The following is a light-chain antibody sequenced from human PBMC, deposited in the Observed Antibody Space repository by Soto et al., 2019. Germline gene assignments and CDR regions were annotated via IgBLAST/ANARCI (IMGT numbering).Light chain of an antibody. CDR3: CSYAGSGTSPYV. CDR1: SSDVGSYNL. J-gene: IGLJ1*01. CDR2: EGS. Sequence: QSVLTRPASVSGSPGQSITISCTGTSSDVGSYNLVSWYQQHPGKAPKLMIYEGSKRPSGVSNRFSGSKSGNTASLTISGLQAEDEADYYCCSYAGSGTSPYVFGTGTKVTVL. V-gene: IGLV2-23*01.